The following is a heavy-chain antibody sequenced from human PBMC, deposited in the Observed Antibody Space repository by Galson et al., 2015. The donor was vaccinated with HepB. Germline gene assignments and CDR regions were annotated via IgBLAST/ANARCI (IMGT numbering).Heavy chain of an antibody. CDR2: IRYDGSNK. J-gene: IGHJ4*02. D-gene: IGHD3-10*01. V-gene: IGHV3-30*02. CDR1: GFTFSSYG. Sequence: SLRLSCAASGFTFSSYGMHWVRQAPGKGLEWVAFIRYDGSNKYYADSVKGRFTISRDNSKNTLYLQMNSLRAEDTAVYYCAKDRGYNYYGSGSYYNPLDYWGQGTLVTVSS. CDR3: AKDRGYNYYGSGSYYNPLDY.